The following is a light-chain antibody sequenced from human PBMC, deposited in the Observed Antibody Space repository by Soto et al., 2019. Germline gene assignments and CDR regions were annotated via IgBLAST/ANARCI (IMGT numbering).Light chain of an antibody. V-gene: IGKV3-15*01. Sequence: EIVMTQSPATLSVSPGERVTLSCRASQSVSSNLAWYQQKVGQAPGLLIYGASTRATGIPARFSGSGSGTEFTLTISSLQSEDSAVYYCQQYNSWLWTVGQGTKVDIK. J-gene: IGKJ1*01. CDR2: GAS. CDR3: QQYNSWLWT. CDR1: QSVSSN.